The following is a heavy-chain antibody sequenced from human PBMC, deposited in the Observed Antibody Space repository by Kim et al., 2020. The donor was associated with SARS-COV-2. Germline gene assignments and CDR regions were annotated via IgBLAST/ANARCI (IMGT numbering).Heavy chain of an antibody. D-gene: IGHD3-10*01. V-gene: IGHV3-20*01. J-gene: IGHJ4*02. CDR3: ARSNRNYYGSGDY. Sequence: CASYVKGRFTIPRDNAKNSLYLQMNSLSAEDTALYHCARSNRNYYGSGDYWGQGTLVTVSS.